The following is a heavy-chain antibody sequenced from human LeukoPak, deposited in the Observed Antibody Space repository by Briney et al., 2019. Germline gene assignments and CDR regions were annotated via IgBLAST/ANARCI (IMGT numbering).Heavy chain of an antibody. CDR3: ARDRAWYSSGWYVNWFDP. CDR2: IYYSGST. J-gene: IGHJ5*02. V-gene: IGHV4-59*01. D-gene: IGHD6-19*01. Sequence: GSLRLSCAASGFTFSRYWMTWIRQPPGKGLEWIGYIYYSGSTNYNPSLKSRVTISVDTSKNQFSLKLSSVTAADTAVYYCARDRAWYSSGWYVNWFDPWGQGTLVTVSS. CDR1: GFTFSRYW.